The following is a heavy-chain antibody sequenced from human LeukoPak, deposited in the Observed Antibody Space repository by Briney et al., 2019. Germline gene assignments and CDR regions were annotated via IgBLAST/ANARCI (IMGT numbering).Heavy chain of an antibody. J-gene: IGHJ4*02. Sequence: SETLSLTCTVSGGSVSSGSYYWRWIRQPPGKGLEWIGYIYYSGSTNYNPSLKSRVTISVDTSKNQFSLKLSSVTAADTAVYYCARDRVAAAGSFDYWGQGTLVTVSS. D-gene: IGHD6-13*01. CDR2: IYYSGST. V-gene: IGHV4-61*01. CDR1: GGSVSSGSYY. CDR3: ARDRVAAAGSFDY.